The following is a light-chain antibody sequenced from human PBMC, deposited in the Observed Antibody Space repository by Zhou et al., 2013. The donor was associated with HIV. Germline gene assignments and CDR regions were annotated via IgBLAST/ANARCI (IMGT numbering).Light chain of an antibody. J-gene: IGKJ1*01. Sequence: EIVMTQFPATLSVSPGERATLSCRASQSVTTNLAWYQQKPGQTPRLLIYGASTRATDIPARFSGSGSGTEFTLTISRLEPEDFAVYYCQQYGSSPWTFGQGTKVEIK. CDR2: GAS. V-gene: IGKV3-15*01. CDR3: QQYGSSPWT. CDR1: QSVTTN.